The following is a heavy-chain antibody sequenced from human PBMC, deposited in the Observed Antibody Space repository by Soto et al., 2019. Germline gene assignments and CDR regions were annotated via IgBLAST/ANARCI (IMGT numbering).Heavy chain of an antibody. CDR3: ARLATVTPPYYFDH. V-gene: IGHV1-46*01. J-gene: IGHJ4*02. D-gene: IGHD4-17*01. CDR2: INPSDGST. Sequence: ASVKVSCKASGYIFINYYIHWVRQAPAQGLEWMGVINPSDGSTTYAQKFQGRVTMTRDTSTSTVYMELNSLRSEDMAVYYCARLATVTPPYYFDHWGQGTPVTVSS. CDR1: GYIFINYY.